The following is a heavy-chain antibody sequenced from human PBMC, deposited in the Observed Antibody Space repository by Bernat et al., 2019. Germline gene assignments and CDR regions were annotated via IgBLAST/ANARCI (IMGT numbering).Heavy chain of an antibody. CDR2: IWYDGSNK. V-gene: IGHV3-33*01. CDR3: AREILHLGELSLSPMDV. CDR1: GFTFSSYG. J-gene: IGHJ6*04. D-gene: IGHD3-16*02. Sequence: QVQLVESGGGVVQPGRSLRLSCAASGFTFSSYGMHWVRQAPGKGLEWVAVIWYDGSNKYYADSVKGRFTISRDNSKNTLYLQMNSPRAEDTAVYYCAREILHLGELSLSPMDVWGKGTTVTVSS.